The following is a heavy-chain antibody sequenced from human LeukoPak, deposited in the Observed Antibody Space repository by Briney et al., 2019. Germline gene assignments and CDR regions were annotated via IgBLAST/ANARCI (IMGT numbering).Heavy chain of an antibody. D-gene: IGHD5-24*01. V-gene: IGHV3-21*01. CDR3: ARDKWLQTFNDY. CDR1: GFTFSSYS. J-gene: IGHJ4*02. Sequence: GGSLRLSCAASGFTFSSYSMNWVRKAPGKGLEWVSSISSSSSYIYYADSVKGRFTISRDNAKNSLYLQMNSLRAEDTAVYYCARDKWLQTFNDYWGQGTLVTVSS. CDR2: ISSSSSYI.